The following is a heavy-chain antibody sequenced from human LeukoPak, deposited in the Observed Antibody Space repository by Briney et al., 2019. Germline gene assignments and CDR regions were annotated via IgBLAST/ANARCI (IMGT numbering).Heavy chain of an antibody. J-gene: IGHJ5*02. CDR1: GFTHSDYY. CDR2: ISSSGSTI. D-gene: IGHD2-2*01. CDR3: ARDGCSSTSCYVNWFDP. V-gene: IGHV3-11*01. Sequence: GGSLRLSCAASGFTHSDYYMSWMRRAPGKGREWVSYISSSGSTIYYADSVKGRFTISRDNAKNSLYLQKNSLRAEDTAVYYCARDGCSSTSCYVNWFDPWGQGTLVTVSS.